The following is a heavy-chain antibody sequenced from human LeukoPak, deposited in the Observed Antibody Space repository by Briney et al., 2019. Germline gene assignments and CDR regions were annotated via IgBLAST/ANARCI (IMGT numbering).Heavy chain of an antibody. CDR1: GGSVSSGSYY. J-gene: IGHJ4*02. CDR2: IYYSGST. CDR3: ARHESGSYYGGFDY. D-gene: IGHD1-26*01. Sequence: ASETLSLTCTVSGGSVSSGSYYWSWIRQPPGKGLEWIGYIYYSGSTNYNPSLKSRVTISVDTSKNHFSLKLNSVTAADTAVYYCARHESGSYYGGFDYWGQGTLVTVSS. V-gene: IGHV4-61*03.